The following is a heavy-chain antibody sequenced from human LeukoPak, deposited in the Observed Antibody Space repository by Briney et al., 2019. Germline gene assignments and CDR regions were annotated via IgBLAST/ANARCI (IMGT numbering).Heavy chain of an antibody. Sequence: GGALRLSCAASVVTFSSYAMSWVREALGKGLEWGSSIGGSGGSTYYADSVKGRFTISRDNSKNTLYLQMNSLRAEDTAVYYCAKVETAAAATLRGFDYWGQGTLVTVSS. J-gene: IGHJ4*02. CDR3: AKVETAAAATLRGFDY. D-gene: IGHD6-13*01. V-gene: IGHV3-23*01. CDR1: VVTFSSYA. CDR2: IGGSGGST.